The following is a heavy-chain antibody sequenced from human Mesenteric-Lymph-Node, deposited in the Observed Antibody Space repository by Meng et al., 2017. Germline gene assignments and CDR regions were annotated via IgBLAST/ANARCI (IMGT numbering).Heavy chain of an antibody. CDR2: ISGSGGST. CDR3: AKVIQPFYSGSQEYAFDI. J-gene: IGHJ3*02. CDR1: GFTFSSYA. D-gene: IGHD1-26*01. V-gene: IGHV3-23*01. Sequence: GGSLRLSCAASGFTFSSYAMSWVRQAPGKGLEWVSAISGSGGSTYYADSVKGRFTISRDNSKNTLYLQMNSLRAEDTAVYYCAKVIQPFYSGSQEYAFDIWGQGTMVTVSS.